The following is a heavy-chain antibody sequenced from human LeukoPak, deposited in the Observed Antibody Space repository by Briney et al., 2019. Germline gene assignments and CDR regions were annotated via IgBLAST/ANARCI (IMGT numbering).Heavy chain of an antibody. J-gene: IGHJ3*02. Sequence: PSETLSLTCTVSGGSISDYYWSWIRQPPGKGLEWIGWIFGSGSSNYNPSLKSRLTISVDTSKNQFSLKLSSVTAADTAVYYCARRKNRYCSGGSCNDAFDIWGQGTMVTVSS. D-gene: IGHD2-15*01. CDR2: IFGSGSS. CDR1: GGSISDYY. CDR3: ARRKNRYCSGGSCNDAFDI. V-gene: IGHV4-59*08.